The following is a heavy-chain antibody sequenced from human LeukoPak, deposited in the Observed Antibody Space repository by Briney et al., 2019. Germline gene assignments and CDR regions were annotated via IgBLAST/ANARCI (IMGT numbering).Heavy chain of an antibody. CDR1: GGSFSGYY. V-gene: IGHV4-34*01. CDR3: ARGFWSGYYHDY. D-gene: IGHD3-3*01. CDR2: INHSGST. Sequence: SETLSLTCAVYGGSFSGYYWSWIRQPPGKGLEWIGEINHSGSTNYNPSLKSRVTTSVDTSKSQFSLKLSSVTAADTAVYYCARGFWSGYYHDYWGQGTLVTVSS. J-gene: IGHJ4*02.